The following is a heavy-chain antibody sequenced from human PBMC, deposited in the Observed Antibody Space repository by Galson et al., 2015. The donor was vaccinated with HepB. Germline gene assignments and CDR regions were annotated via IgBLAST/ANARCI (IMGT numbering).Heavy chain of an antibody. CDR3: AKRWGFTFDS. D-gene: IGHD1-26*01. CDR2: INTRSSII. J-gene: IGHJ4*02. Sequence: SLRLSCAASGFTFSSYTMTWVRQAPGKGLEWVSYINTRSSIIDYADSVKGRFTVSRDNSKNTLYLQMNSLRTEDTAVYYCAKRWGFTFDSWGQGTLVTVSS. V-gene: IGHV3-48*01. CDR1: GFTFSSYT.